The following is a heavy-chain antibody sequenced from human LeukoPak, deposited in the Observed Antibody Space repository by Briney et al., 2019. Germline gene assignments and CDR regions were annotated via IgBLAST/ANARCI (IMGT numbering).Heavy chain of an antibody. CDR1: GYTFTGYY. J-gene: IGHJ4*02. V-gene: IGHV1-2*02. D-gene: IGHD3-22*01. CDR3: ARGRTHSLSGYYGSYFDY. CDR2: INPNSGGT. Sequence: ASVKVSCKASGYTFTGYYMHWVRQAPGQGLEWMGWINPNSGGTNYAQKFQGRVTMTRDTSISTAYMELSRLRSDDTAVYYCARGRTHSLSGYYGSYFDYWGQGTLVTVSS.